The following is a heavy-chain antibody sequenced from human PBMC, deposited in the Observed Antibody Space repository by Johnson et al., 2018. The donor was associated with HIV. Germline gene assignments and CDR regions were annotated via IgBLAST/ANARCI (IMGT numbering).Heavy chain of an antibody. CDR3: ARVAMTMARGRAFAI. Sequence: QVQLMESGGGVVQPGRSLRLSCAASGFTFSSYGMHWVRQAPGKGLNWVAVISYDGSNKDYADSVKGRFTISRDNSKNTMYLQMKRLRAEDTAVYYCARVAMTMARGRAFAIWCQGTMVTVSS. D-gene: IGHD3-10*01. V-gene: IGHV3-30-3*01. J-gene: IGHJ3*02. CDR2: ISYDGSNK. CDR1: GFTFSSYG.